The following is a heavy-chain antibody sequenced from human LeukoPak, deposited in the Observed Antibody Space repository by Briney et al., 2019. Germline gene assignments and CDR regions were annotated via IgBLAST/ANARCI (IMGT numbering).Heavy chain of an antibody. D-gene: IGHD4-17*01. V-gene: IGHV3-23*01. CDR1: GFTFTSYA. Sequence: PGGSLRLSCAASGFTFTSYAMSWVRQTPGKGLEWVASMSGGGDSDYYADSVKGRFTISRDNSKNTLYLQMNSLRAEDTAVYYCAKRQAYGRLDYWGQGTLVTVSS. CDR2: MSGGGDSD. J-gene: IGHJ4*02. CDR3: AKRQAYGRLDY.